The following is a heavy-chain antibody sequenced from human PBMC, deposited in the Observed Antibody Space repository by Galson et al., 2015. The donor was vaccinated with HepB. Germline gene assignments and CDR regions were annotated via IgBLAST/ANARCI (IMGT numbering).Heavy chain of an antibody. Sequence: SVKVSCKASGYTFTGYYMHWVRQAPGQGLEWMGWINPNSGGTNYAQKFQGWVTMTRDTSISTAYMELSRLRSDGTAVYYCARVSKSIAARPYGMDVWGQGTTVTVSS. V-gene: IGHV1-2*04. CDR3: ARVSKSIAARPYGMDV. CDR1: GYTFTGYY. CDR2: INPNSGGT. J-gene: IGHJ6*02. D-gene: IGHD6-6*01.